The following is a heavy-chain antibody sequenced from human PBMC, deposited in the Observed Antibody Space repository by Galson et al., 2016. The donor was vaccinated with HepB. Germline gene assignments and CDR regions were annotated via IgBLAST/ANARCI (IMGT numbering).Heavy chain of an antibody. Sequence: CAISGDSVSSNSVAWSWIRQSPSRGLEWLGRTYYRSTWLYDYAPSLTSRISINPDTSKNKFSLHLKSVTPEDTAGYYCALSPPSCRGGSCSGHWGQGTLVTVSS. CDR3: ALSPPSCRGGSCSGH. CDR1: GDSVSSNSVA. D-gene: IGHD2-15*01. J-gene: IGHJ4*02. V-gene: IGHV6-1*01. CDR2: TYYRSTWLY.